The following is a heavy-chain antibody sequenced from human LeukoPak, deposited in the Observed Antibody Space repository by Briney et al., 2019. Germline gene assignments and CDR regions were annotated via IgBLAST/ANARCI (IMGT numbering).Heavy chain of an antibody. J-gene: IGHJ4*02. Sequence: GESLRLSCAASGFTFGSYVMSWVRQAPGKGPEWVSAISGHGGSYYADSVKGRFTISRDNSKNTLYLQMNSLGGEDAALYYCARYCGAASCYSGFDYWGQGTLVTVAS. CDR1: GFTFGSYV. V-gene: IGHV3-23*01. D-gene: IGHD2-15*01. CDR3: ARYCGAASCYSGFDY. CDR2: ISGHGGS.